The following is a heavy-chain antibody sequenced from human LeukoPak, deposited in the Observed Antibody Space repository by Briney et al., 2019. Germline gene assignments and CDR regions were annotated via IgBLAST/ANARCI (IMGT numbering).Heavy chain of an antibody. CDR3: ARGTKVERWLQRASYYFDY. CDR2: IIPIFGTA. CDR1: GGTFSSYA. Sequence: GASVKVSCKASGGTFSSYAISWVRQAPGQGLEWMGGIIPIFGTANYAQKFQGRVTITADESTSTAYMELSSLRSEDTAVYYCARGTKVERWLQRASYYFDYWGQGTLVTVSS. J-gene: IGHJ4*02. D-gene: IGHD5-24*01. V-gene: IGHV1-69*13.